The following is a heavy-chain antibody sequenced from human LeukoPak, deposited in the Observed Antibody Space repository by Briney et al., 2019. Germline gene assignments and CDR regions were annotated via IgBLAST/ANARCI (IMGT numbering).Heavy chain of an antibody. CDR3: ARDSIVSGALDI. J-gene: IGHJ3*02. Sequence: GGSLRLSCAASGFTFSSYAMNWVRQAPGRGLEWVSYISSGGSTIYYADSVKGRFTISRDNARNTLYLQMNSLRAEDTAFYYCARDSIVSGALDIWGQGTMVTVSS. CDR2: ISSGGSTI. D-gene: IGHD2/OR15-2a*01. CDR1: GFTFSSYA. V-gene: IGHV3-48*03.